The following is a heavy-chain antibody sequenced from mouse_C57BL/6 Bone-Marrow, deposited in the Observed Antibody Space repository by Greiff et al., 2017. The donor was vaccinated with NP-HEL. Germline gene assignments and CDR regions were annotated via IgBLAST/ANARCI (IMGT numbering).Heavy chain of an antibody. D-gene: IGHD2-4*01. CDR1: GFTFSDYG. J-gene: IGHJ1*03. Sequence: EVQLVESGGGLVQPGGSLKLSCAASGFTFSDYGMAWVRQAPRKGPEWVAFISNLAYSIYYADTVTGRFTISRENAKNTLYLEMSSLRSEDTAMYYCARGDDYDHWYFDVWGTGTTVTVSS. V-gene: IGHV5-15*01. CDR3: ARGDDYDHWYFDV. CDR2: ISNLAYSI.